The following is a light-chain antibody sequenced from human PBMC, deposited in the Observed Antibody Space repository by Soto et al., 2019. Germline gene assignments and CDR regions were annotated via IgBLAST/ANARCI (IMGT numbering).Light chain of an antibody. V-gene: IGKV3-15*01. CDR1: QSVSSN. CDR3: QQYDQWWT. J-gene: IGKJ1*01. Sequence: EIVMTQSPATLSVSPGERATLSCRASQSVSSNLAWYQQKPGQAPRLLIYGASTRATGIPARFSGSGSGTDYTLTISSLQSEDFGVYFCQQYDQWWTFGQGTKVDIK. CDR2: GAS.